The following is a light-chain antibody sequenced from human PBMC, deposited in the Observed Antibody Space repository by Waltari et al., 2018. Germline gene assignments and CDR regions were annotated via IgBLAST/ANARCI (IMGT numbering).Light chain of an antibody. J-gene: IGKJ2*01. CDR2: GAS. Sequence: IVLTQSPGTLSLSPGDRASLSCKASQRLGKNYVAWYQHKPGQAPRLAIYGASRRAPGIPHKFNGSGSGTDFTLTISRLGPEDFAVYYCQQYASSVLYTFGQGTKLEIK. CDR1: QRLGKNY. CDR3: QQYASSVLYT. V-gene: IGKV3-20*01.